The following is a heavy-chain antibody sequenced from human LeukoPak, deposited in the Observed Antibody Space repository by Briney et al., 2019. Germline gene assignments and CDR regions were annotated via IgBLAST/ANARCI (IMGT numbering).Heavy chain of an antibody. CDR2: IYYSGST. CDR3: ASHPVPDFWSGYAYDY. CDR1: GGSISSSSYY. J-gene: IGHJ4*02. V-gene: IGHV4-39*01. D-gene: IGHD3-3*01. Sequence: PSETLSLTCTVSGGSISSSSYYWGWIRQPPGKGLEWIGSIYYSGSTYYNPSLKSRVTISVDTSKNQFSLKLSSVTAADTAVYYCASHPVPDFWSGYAYDYWGQGTLVTVSS.